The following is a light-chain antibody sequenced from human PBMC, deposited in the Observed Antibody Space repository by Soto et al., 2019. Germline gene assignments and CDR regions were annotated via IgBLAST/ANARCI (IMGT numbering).Light chain of an antibody. CDR1: SGSVSTSYY. V-gene: IGLV8-61*01. CDR3: VLYMGGGIWV. CDR2: STN. Sequence: QTVVTQEPSFSVSPGRTVTLTCGLSSGSVSTSYYPSWYQQTPGQAPRTLIYSTNTRSSGVPDRFSGSILGNKAALTITGAQADDEFDYYCVLYMGGGIWVLGGVTKLTVL. J-gene: IGLJ3*02.